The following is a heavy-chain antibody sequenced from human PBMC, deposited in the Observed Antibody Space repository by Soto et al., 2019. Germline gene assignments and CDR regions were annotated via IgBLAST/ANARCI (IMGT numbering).Heavy chain of an antibody. V-gene: IGHV3-64*01. CDR1: GFTLSSYA. CDR2: ISSNGGST. J-gene: IGHJ4*02. D-gene: IGHD3-22*01. Sequence: GGSLRLSCAASGFTLSSYAMSWVRQAPGKGLEWVSAISSNGGSTYYANSVKGRFTIPRDNSKNTLYLQMGSLRAEDMAVYYCATVHDYYDSSGPFDYWGQGTLVTVSS. CDR3: ATVHDYYDSSGPFDY.